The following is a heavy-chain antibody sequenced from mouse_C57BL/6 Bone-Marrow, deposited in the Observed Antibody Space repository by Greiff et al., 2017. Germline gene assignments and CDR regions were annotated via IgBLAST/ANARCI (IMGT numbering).Heavy chain of an antibody. Sequence: EVHLVESGGGLVKPGGSLKLSCAASGFTFSDYGMHWVRQAPEKGLEWVAYISSGSSTIYYADTVKGRFTISRDNAKNTLFLQLTSLRAEDTAMYYCAKLGSYWYFDVWGTGTTVTVSS. D-gene: IGHD4-1*01. CDR3: AKLGSYWYFDV. J-gene: IGHJ1*03. CDR1: GFTFSDYG. CDR2: ISSGSSTI. V-gene: IGHV5-17*01.